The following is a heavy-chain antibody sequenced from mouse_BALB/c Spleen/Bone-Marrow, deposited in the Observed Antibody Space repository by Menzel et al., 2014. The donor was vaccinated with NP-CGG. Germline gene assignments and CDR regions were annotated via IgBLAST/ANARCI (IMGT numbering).Heavy chain of an antibody. J-gene: IGHJ1*01. CDR1: GYSFTGYN. CDR3: AGRAEDGNPGYFDV. D-gene: IGHD2-1*01. V-gene: IGHV1-39*01. Sequence: EVQLVESGPELEKPGASVKISCKASGYSFTGYNMNWVKQSNGKSLEWIGNIDPYYGGTSYNQKFKGKATLTVDKSSSTANKQHKSLTSEDAAVYYCAGRAEDGNPGYFDVWGAGTTITVSS. CDR2: IDPYYGGT.